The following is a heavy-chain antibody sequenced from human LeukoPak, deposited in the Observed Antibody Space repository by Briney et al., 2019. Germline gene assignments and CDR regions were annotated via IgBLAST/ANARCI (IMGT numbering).Heavy chain of an antibody. CDR3: ARGRNSAFDY. Sequence: SRTLSLTCAISGDSVSSKSVAWNWIRQSPSRGLEWLGTTYYRSKWYNDYAVSVKSRITINPDTSKNQLSLQLNSVTPEDTAVYYCARGRNSAFDYWGQGTLVTVSS. D-gene: IGHD2-15*01. V-gene: IGHV6-1*01. CDR2: TYYRSKWYN. CDR1: GDSVSSKSVA. J-gene: IGHJ4*02.